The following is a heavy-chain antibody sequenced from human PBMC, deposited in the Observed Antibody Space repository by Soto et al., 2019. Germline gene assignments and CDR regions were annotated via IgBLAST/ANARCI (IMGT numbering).Heavy chain of an antibody. J-gene: IGHJ4*02. CDR1: GFSISNYA. Sequence: EVQLLESGGGLVQPGGSLRLSCAASGFSISNYAMSWVRQVPGKGLEWVSAISDRGDTTHYADSVKGRFTISRDTSKNTLYLQMNALRAEDTAVYYCAKDKPGTTSFDYWGQGTLVTVSS. V-gene: IGHV3-23*01. D-gene: IGHD1-1*01. CDR2: ISDRGDTT. CDR3: AKDKPGTTSFDY.